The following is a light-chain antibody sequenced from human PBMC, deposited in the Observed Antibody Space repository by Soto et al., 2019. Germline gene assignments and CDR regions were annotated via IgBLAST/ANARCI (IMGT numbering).Light chain of an antibody. CDR1: QGISSW. V-gene: IGKV1-12*01. CDR3: QKAHLPHT. J-gene: IGKJ2*01. CDR2: AKS. Sequence: DIQMTQSPSSVAASVGDRVTISCLASQGISSWLAWYQQKPVKAPKLLIYAKSTLQSGVPSRFSGSGSGTDFPLTICRLQPEDVATYYCQKAHLPHTVGQGTKLDIK.